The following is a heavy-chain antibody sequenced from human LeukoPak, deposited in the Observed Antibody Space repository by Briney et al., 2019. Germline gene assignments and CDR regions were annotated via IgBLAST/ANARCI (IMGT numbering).Heavy chain of an antibody. CDR3: ARDGRYFDRLDAFDI. J-gene: IGHJ3*02. CDR1: GYTFTSYA. Sequence: ASVKVSCKASGYTFTSYAMNWVRQAPGQGLEWMGWISAYNGNTNYSQKLQGRVTMTTDTSTSTAYMELRSLRSDDTAVYYCARDGRYFDRLDAFDIWGQGTMVTVSS. CDR2: ISAYNGNT. V-gene: IGHV1-18*01. D-gene: IGHD3-9*01.